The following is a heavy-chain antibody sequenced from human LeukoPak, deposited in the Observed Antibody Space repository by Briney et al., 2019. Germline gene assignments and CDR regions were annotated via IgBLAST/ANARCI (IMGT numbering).Heavy chain of an antibody. D-gene: IGHD6-19*01. V-gene: IGHV3-11*01. J-gene: IGHJ4*02. CDR2: ISSSGDIK. Sequence: GGSLRLSCAASGFTFSDYYMSWIRQAPGKGLEWVSDISSSGDIKSYADSVKGRFTISRDNAKTSLHLQMNSLRAEDTAVYYCAREIVAGAFDYWGQGTLVTISS. CDR3: AREIVAGAFDY. CDR1: GFTFSDYY.